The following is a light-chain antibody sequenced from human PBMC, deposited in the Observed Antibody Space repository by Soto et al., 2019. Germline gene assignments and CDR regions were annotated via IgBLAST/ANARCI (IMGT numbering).Light chain of an antibody. CDR3: QQYNNWPPST. CDR1: QSVGST. J-gene: IGKJ1*01. CDR2: GAS. V-gene: IGKV3-15*01. Sequence: EIVMTQSPATLSVSPGERATLSCRASQSVGSTLAWYQQNPGQAPRLLIYGASTRATCIPARFSGSGSGTEFTLTISSLQSEDFASYYCQQYNNWPPSTFGQGTKVAIK.